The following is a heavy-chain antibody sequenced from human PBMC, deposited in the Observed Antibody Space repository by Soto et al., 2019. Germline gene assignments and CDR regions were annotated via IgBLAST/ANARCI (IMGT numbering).Heavy chain of an antibody. CDR1: GGTFSSYA. Sequence: SVKVSCKASGGTFSSYAISWVRQAPGQGLEWMGGIIPIFGTANYAQKFQGRVTITADESTSTAYMELSSLRSEDTAVYYCARGFMTTVITFGTYARDFWGQGTTVTLSS. J-gene: IGHJ6*02. D-gene: IGHD4-17*01. CDR2: IIPIFGTA. CDR3: ARGFMTTVITFGTYARDF. V-gene: IGHV1-69*13.